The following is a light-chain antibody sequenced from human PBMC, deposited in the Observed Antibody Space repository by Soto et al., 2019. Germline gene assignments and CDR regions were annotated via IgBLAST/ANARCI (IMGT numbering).Light chain of an antibody. CDR2: DAS. Sequence: DIQMTQSPSILSASVGDRVTITCRSSQTITNWLAWYQQKPGKAPKLLIYDASSLESGVPSRFSGNRSGTEFTLTISSLQPDDFATYYCQQYNSYSWTFGQGTKVDIK. CDR1: QTITNW. CDR3: QQYNSYSWT. V-gene: IGKV1-5*01. J-gene: IGKJ1*01.